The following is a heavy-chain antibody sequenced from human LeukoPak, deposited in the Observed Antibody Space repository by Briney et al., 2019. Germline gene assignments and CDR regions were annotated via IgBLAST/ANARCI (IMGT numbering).Heavy chain of an antibody. V-gene: IGHV1-18*01. CDR1: GYTLTSYG. CDR3: ARGAYGDK. Sequence: ASVKVSCEAPGYTLTSYGINWMRQAPGQGLEWMGWISTQSGNTKYAQKVQGRLTLTTDRSTNTAYMELRSLRSDDTAVYYCARGAYGDKWGQGTMVTVSS. D-gene: IGHD4-17*01. J-gene: IGHJ4*02. CDR2: ISTQSGNT.